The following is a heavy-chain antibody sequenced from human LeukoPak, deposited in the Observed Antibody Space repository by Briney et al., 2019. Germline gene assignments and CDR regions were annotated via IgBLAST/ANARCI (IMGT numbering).Heavy chain of an antibody. D-gene: IGHD2-8*01. CDR3: ARTNGPEPS. CDR2: ISSNGGST. V-gene: IGHV3-64*01. Sequence: GGSLRLSCAASGFTFSSYAMHWVRQAPGKGLEYVSAISSNGGSTYYANSVKGRFTISRDNSKNTLYLQMGSLRAEDMAVYYCARTNGPEPSWGQGTLVTVSS. J-gene: IGHJ5*02. CDR1: GFTFSSYA.